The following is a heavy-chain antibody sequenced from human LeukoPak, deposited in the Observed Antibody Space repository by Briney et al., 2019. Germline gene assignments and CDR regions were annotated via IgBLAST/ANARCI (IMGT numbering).Heavy chain of an antibody. Sequence: ASVKVSCKASRGTFSSYAISWVRQAPGQGVEWMGRIIPILGIANYAQKFQGRVTITADKSTSTAYMELSSLRSEDTAVYYCAREIEDIVGSYFDYWGQGTLVTVSS. CDR2: IIPILGIA. CDR1: RGTFSSYA. CDR3: AREIEDIVGSYFDY. J-gene: IGHJ4*02. V-gene: IGHV1-69*04. D-gene: IGHD2-15*01.